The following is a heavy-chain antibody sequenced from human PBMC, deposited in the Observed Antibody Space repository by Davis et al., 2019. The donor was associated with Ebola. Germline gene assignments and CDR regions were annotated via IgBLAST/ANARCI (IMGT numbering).Heavy chain of an antibody. D-gene: IGHD3-16*01. CDR2: ISYDGSNK. CDR3: ASATYDYIWGSFVDP. CDR1: GFTFSSYG. Sequence: GESLKISCAASGFTFSSYGMHWVRQAPGKGLEWVAVISYDGSNKYYADSVKGRFTISRDNSKNTLYLQMNSLRAEDTAVYYCASATYDYIWGSFVDPWGQGTLVTVSS. J-gene: IGHJ5*02. V-gene: IGHV3-30*03.